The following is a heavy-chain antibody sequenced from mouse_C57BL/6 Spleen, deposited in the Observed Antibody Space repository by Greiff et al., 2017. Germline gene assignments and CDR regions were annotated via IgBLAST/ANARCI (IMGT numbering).Heavy chain of an antibody. V-gene: IGHV1-26*01. CDR3: ARGYYYGSSSFDY. Sequence: EVQLQQSGPELVKPGASVKISCKASGYTFTDYYMNWVKQSHGKSLEWIGDINPNNGGTSYNQKFKGKATLTVDKSSSTAYMELRSLTSEDSAVYYCARGYYYGSSSFDYWGQGTTLTVSS. CDR1: GYTFTDYY. J-gene: IGHJ2*01. D-gene: IGHD1-1*01. CDR2: INPNNGGT.